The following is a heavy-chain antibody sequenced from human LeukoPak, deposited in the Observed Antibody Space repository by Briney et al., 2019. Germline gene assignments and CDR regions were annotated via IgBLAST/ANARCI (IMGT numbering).Heavy chain of an antibody. CDR2: ISGSGGST. V-gene: IGHV3-23*01. D-gene: IGHD3-10*01. Sequence: GGFLRLSCAASGFTFSSYAMSWVRQAPGKGLEWVSAISGSGGSTYYADSVKGRFTISRVNSKNTLYLQMNSLRAEDTAVYYCAKQGTMVRGVIAWFDPWGQGTLVTVSS. J-gene: IGHJ5*02. CDR1: GFTFSSYA. CDR3: AKQGTMVRGVIAWFDP.